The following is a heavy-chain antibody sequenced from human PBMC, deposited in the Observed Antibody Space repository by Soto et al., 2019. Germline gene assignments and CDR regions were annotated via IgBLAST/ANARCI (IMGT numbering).Heavy chain of an antibody. Sequence: PSETLSLTCAVSGGSISSGGYSWSWIRQPPGKGLECIGYIYHSGSTYYNPSLKSRVTISVDRSKNQFSLKLSSVTAADTAVYYCARVPGPWGQGTLGTVSS. J-gene: IGHJ5*02. V-gene: IGHV4-30-2*01. CDR1: GGSISSGGYS. CDR3: ARVPGP. CDR2: IYHSGST.